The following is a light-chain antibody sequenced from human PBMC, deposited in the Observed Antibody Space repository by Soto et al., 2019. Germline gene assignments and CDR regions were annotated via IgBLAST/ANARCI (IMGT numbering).Light chain of an antibody. CDR3: GSWDSSLSAYV. V-gene: IGLV1-51*01. Sequence: QSVMTQPPSVSAAPGQRVTISCSGSSSNIGGNSVSWSQQLPGTAPKLLIYDDDKRPSGIRDRFSGSKSGTSATLGITGFQTGDEADYYCGSWDSSLSAYVFGTGTKLTVL. J-gene: IGLJ1*01. CDR1: SSNIGGNS. CDR2: DDD.